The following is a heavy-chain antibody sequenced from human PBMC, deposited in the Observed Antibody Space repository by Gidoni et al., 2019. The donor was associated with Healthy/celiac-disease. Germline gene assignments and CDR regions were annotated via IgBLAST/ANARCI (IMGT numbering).Heavy chain of an antibody. CDR1: GFTFDDYT. V-gene: IGHV3-43*01. D-gene: IGHD5-12*01. Sequence: EVQLVESGGVVVQPGGSLRLSFAASGFTFDDYTMHWVRQAPGKGLEWVSLISGDGGRTYYADSVKGRFTISRDNSKNSLYLQMNSLRTEDTALYYCAKLGRDGYNYWYFDYWGQGTLVTVSS. CDR2: ISGDGGRT. CDR3: AKLGRDGYNYWYFDY. J-gene: IGHJ4*02.